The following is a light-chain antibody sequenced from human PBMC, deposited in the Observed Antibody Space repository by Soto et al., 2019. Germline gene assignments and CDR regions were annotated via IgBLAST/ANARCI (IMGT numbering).Light chain of an antibody. Sequence: EIVMTQSPATLSVSPGERAALSFRAIQSVSSNLAWYQQKPGQAPRLLIYGASTRATGIPDRFRGSGSGTDFTLTISRLEPEDFAVYYCQQYGGSSWTFGQGTKVDI. V-gene: IGKV3-20*01. CDR3: QQYGGSSWT. CDR2: GAS. CDR1: QSVSSN. J-gene: IGKJ1*01.